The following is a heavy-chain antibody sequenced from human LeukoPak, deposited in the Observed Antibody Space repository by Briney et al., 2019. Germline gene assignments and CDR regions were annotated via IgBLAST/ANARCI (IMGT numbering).Heavy chain of an antibody. CDR3: ARDVPGSPSSDLFDY. Sequence: GGSLRLSCAASGFTFSSYWMSWVRQAPGKGLEWVANIKQDGSEKYYVDSVKGRFTISRDNAKNSLYLQMNSLRAEDTAVYYCARDVPGSPSSDLFDYWGQGTLVTVSS. D-gene: IGHD6-25*01. CDR2: IKQDGSEK. J-gene: IGHJ4*02. CDR1: GFTFSSYW. V-gene: IGHV3-7*01.